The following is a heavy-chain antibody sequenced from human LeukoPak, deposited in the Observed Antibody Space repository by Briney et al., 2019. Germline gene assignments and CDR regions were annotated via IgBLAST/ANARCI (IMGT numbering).Heavy chain of an antibody. CDR2: LYSDNKGGST. CDR3: VRDTGRAP. Sequence: GGSLRLSCAASGFTFSRFNMDWVRQAPGKGLEWVSILYSDNKGGSTYYGDSVKGRFTISRDNSKNTLYLQMNSLRVEDTAFYYCVRDTGRAPWGQGTLVTVSS. CDR1: GFTFSRFN. D-gene: IGHD1-26*01. V-gene: IGHV3-66*01. J-gene: IGHJ5*02.